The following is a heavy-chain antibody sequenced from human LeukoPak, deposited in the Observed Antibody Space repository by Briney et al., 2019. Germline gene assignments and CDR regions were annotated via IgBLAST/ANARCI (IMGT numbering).Heavy chain of an antibody. J-gene: IGHJ6*04. CDR3: AELGITMVGGV. CDR2: ISYDGSNK. V-gene: IGHV3-30*18. D-gene: IGHD3-10*02. Sequence: PGRSLRLSCAASGFTFSSYGMHSVRQAPGKGLEWVAVISYDGSNKYYADSVKGRFTISRDNAKNSLYLQRNSLRAKDTAVYYCAELGITMVGGVWGKGTTVTVSS. CDR1: GFTFSSYG.